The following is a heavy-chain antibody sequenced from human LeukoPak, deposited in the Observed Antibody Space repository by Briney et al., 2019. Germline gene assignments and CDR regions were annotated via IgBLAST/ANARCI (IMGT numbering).Heavy chain of an antibody. CDR3: ARDNYGSGSYYKW. V-gene: IGHV1-2*02. D-gene: IGHD3-10*01. Sequence: ASVKVSCKASGGTFSSYAISWVRQAPGQGLEWMGWINPNNGGTNYAQKFQGRVTMTRDTSITTAYMELSRLRSDDTAVYYCARDNYGSGSYYKWWGQGTLATVSS. CDR1: GGTFSSYA. J-gene: IGHJ4*02. CDR2: INPNNGGT.